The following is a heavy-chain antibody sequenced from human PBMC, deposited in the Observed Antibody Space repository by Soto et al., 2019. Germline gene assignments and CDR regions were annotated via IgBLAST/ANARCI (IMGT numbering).Heavy chain of an antibody. D-gene: IGHD3-22*01. Sequence: EVQLLESGGGLVQPGGSLRLSCAASGFTFSSYAMSWVRQAPGKGLEWVSAISGSGGSTYYADSVKGRFTISRDNSKNTLYLQMNSLRAEDTAVYYCARVRLQYYYYDSSGYSDYWGQGTLVTVSS. CDR3: ARVRLQYYYYDSSGYSDY. J-gene: IGHJ4*02. V-gene: IGHV3-23*01. CDR2: ISGSGGST. CDR1: GFTFSSYA.